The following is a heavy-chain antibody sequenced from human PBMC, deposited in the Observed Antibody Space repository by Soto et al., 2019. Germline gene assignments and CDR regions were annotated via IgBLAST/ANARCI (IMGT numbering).Heavy chain of an antibody. CDR1: GGTFSSYA. V-gene: IGHV1-69*13. CDR2: IIPIFGTA. J-gene: IGHJ6*02. CDR3: AREPGIAPRAGNYGMDV. Sequence: EASVKVSCKASGGTFSSYAISWVRQAPGQGLEWMGGIIPIFGTANYAQKFQGRVTITADESTSTAYMELSSLRSEDTAVYYCAREPGIAPRAGNYGMDVWGQGTTVTVSS. D-gene: IGHD6-13*01.